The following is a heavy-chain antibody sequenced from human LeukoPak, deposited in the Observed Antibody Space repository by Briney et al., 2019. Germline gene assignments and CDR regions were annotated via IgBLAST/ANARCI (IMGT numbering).Heavy chain of an antibody. J-gene: IGHJ4*02. Sequence: GGSLRLSCAASGFTVSSNYMSWVRQAPGKGLEWVSVIYSGGSTYYADSAKGRFTISRDNSKNALYLQMNSLRAEDTAVYYCARVPPGGSYSYFDYWGQGTLVTVSS. CDR1: GFTVSSNY. V-gene: IGHV3-66*01. D-gene: IGHD1-26*01. CDR3: ARVPPGGSYSYFDY. CDR2: IYSGGST.